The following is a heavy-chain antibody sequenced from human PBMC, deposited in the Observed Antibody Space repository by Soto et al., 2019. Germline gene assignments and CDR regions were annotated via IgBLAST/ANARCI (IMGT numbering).Heavy chain of an antibody. Sequence: QVQLVESGGGVVQPGRSLRLSCAASGFTFSSYAMHWVRQAPGKGLEWVAVISYDGSNKYYADSVKGRFTISRDNPKNTRYLQVNSLRDEGTAVYYCARGMGYSSRDAFDLWGQGTMVTVSS. CDR3: ARGMGYSSRDAFDL. CDR1: GFTFSSYA. V-gene: IGHV3-30-3*01. J-gene: IGHJ3*01. CDR2: ISYDGSNK. D-gene: IGHD6-13*01.